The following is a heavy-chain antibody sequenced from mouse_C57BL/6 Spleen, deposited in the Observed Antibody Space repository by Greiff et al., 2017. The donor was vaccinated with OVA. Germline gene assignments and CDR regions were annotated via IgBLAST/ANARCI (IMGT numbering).Heavy chain of an antibody. Sequence: EVQLQQSGPGMVKPSQSLSLTCTVTGYSITSGYDWHWIRHFPGNKLEWMGYISYSGSTNYNPSLKSRISITHDTSKNHFFLKLNSVTTEDTATYYCARDDYGGGGFAYWGQGTLVTVSA. V-gene: IGHV3-1*01. CDR2: ISYSGST. J-gene: IGHJ3*01. CDR1: GYSITSGYD. CDR3: ARDDYGGGGFAY. D-gene: IGHD2-4*01.